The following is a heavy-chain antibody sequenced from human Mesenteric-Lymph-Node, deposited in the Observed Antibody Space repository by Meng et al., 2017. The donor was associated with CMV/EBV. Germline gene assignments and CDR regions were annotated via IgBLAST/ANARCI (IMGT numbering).Heavy chain of an antibody. CDR1: GYTFTGYY. CDR3: ARGNPMRSFDS. CDR2: INPNSGGT. Sequence: ASVKVSCKASGYTFTGYYINWVRQAPGQGLEWMGWINPNSGGTNYAQKFQGRVTVTRDTSISTAYMELSSLRSDDTAVYYCARGNPMRSFDSWGQGTLVTVSS. J-gene: IGHJ4*02. V-gene: IGHV1-2*02.